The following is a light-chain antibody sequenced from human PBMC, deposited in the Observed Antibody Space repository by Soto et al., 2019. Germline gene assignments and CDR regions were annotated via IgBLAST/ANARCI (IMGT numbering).Light chain of an antibody. CDR3: SSYTSYSTYV. CDR1: SSDVGGYNY. V-gene: IGLV2-14*01. J-gene: IGLJ1*01. CDR2: EVS. Sequence: QSVLTQPASVSGSPGQSITISCTGTSSDVGGYNYVSWYQQHPGKAPKLMIYEVSNRPSGVSNRFSGSRSGNTASLTISGLRAEDEADYYCSSYTSYSTYVFGTGTKVTVL.